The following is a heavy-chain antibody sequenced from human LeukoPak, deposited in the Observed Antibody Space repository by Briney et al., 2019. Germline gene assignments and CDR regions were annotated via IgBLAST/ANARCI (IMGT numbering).Heavy chain of an antibody. CDR2: TIHSGST. V-gene: IGHV4-34*12. J-gene: IGHJ5*02. CDR3: ARVPRIAVARWFDP. CDR1: GGSFSGYY. D-gene: IGHD6-19*01. Sequence: KPSETLSLTCAVYGGSFSGYYWSWIRQPPGKGLEWIGETIHSGSTNYNPSLKSRVTISVDTSKNQFSLKLSSVTAADTAVYYCARVPRIAVARWFDPWGQGTLVTVSS.